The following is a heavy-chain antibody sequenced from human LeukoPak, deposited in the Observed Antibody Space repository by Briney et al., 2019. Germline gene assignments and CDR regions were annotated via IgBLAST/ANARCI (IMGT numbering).Heavy chain of an antibody. CDR1: GGTFSSYA. V-gene: IGHV1-69*05. Sequence: SVKVSCKASGGTFSSYAISWVRQAPGQGLEWMGGIIPIFGTANYAQKFQGRVTITTDESTSTAYMELSSLRSEDTAVYYCARDRGDYDTPYYFDSWGQGTLVTVSS. D-gene: IGHD3-9*01. CDR2: IIPIFGTA. CDR3: ARDRGDYDTPYYFDS. J-gene: IGHJ4*02.